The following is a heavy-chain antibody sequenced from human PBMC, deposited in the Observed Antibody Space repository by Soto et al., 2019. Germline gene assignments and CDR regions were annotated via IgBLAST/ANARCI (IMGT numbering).Heavy chain of an antibody. Sequence: ASVKVSCKASGYTFTSYAMHWVRQAPGQRLEGMGWINAGNGNTKYSQKFQGRVTITRDTSASTAYMELSSLRSEDTAVYYCARGDGDSSRYSAVYFQHWGQGTMIAV. D-gene: IGHD3-22*01. CDR3: ARGDGDSSRYSAVYFQH. V-gene: IGHV1-3*01. J-gene: IGHJ1*01. CDR1: GYTFTSYA. CDR2: INAGNGNT.